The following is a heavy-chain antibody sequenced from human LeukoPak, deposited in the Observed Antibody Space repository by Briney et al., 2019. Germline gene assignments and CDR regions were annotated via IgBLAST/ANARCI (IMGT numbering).Heavy chain of an antibody. V-gene: IGHV4-34*01. Sequence: SETLSLTCAVYGGSFSGYYWSWIRRPPGKGLEWIGEINHSGSTNYNPSLKSRVTISVDTSKNQFSLKLSSVTAADTAVYYCARDGEGSSGWYGGWYFDLWGRGTLVTVSS. D-gene: IGHD6-19*01. J-gene: IGHJ2*01. CDR1: GGSFSGYY. CDR2: INHSGST. CDR3: ARDGEGSSGWYGGWYFDL.